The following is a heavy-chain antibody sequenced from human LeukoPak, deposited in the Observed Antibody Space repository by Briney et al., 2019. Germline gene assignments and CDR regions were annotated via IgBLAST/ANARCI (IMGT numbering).Heavy chain of an antibody. CDR3: AREGLRYFDWLFFDP. Sequence: GGSLRLSCAASGFTFSSYWMHWVRQAPGKGLVWVSRINSDGSSTSYADSVKGRFTMSRDNVKNSLYLQMNSLRAEDTAVYYCAREGLRYFDWLFFDPWGQGTLVTVSS. J-gene: IGHJ5*02. V-gene: IGHV3-74*01. D-gene: IGHD3-9*01. CDR2: INSDGSST. CDR1: GFTFSSYW.